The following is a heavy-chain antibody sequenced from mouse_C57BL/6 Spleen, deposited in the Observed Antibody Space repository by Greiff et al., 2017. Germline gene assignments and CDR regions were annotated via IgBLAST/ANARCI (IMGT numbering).Heavy chain of an antibody. CDR1: GYTFTSYW. J-gene: IGHJ4*01. Sequence: QVQLQQPGAELVKPGASVKVSCKASGYTFTSYWMHWVKQRPGQGLEWIGRIHPSDSDTNYNQKFKGKATLTEDKSSSTAYMKLSSLTAEDSAVXYRAINGYYAMDYWGQGTSVTVSS. V-gene: IGHV1-74*01. CDR3: AINGYYAMDY. CDR2: IHPSDSDT.